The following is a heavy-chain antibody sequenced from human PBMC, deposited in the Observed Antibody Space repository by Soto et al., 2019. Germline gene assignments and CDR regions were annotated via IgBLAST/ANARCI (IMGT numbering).Heavy chain of an antibody. CDR2: INPYNGNR. CDR1: GYSFSYYG. V-gene: IGHV1-18*04. Sequence: QVQLVQSGAELRKPGASVKVSCQTFGYSFSYYGVNWVRQAPGQGLEWMGWINPYNGNRNYAQKFEDRVTMTAAASTTTLYLEPRSLKSDDTAIYYCARDRLRGFDSSGFYSWGQGTLVTVSS. CDR3: ARDRLRGFDSSGFYS. J-gene: IGHJ4*02. D-gene: IGHD3-22*01.